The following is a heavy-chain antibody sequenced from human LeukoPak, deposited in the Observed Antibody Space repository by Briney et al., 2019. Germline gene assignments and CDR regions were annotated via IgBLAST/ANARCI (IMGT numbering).Heavy chain of an antibody. D-gene: IGHD3/OR15-3a*01. CDR3: ARRRHNFDFYDV. J-gene: IGHJ3*01. CDR2: IYSSETT. V-gene: IGHV4-4*09. CDR1: GASISSDY. Sequence: SETLSLTCSVSGASISSDYWSWIRQPPGKGLEWIGNIYSSETTKYNPSLRSRVTISVDTSKNQFSLDLRSATAADTAVYYCARRRHNFDFYDVWGQGTRVTVSS.